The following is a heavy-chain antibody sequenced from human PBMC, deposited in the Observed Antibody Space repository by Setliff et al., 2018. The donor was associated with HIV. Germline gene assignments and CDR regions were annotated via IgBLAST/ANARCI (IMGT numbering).Heavy chain of an antibody. V-gene: IGHV4-38-2*02. D-gene: IGHD3-22*01. CDR2: MCHGGNNN. J-gene: IGHJ2*01. CDR1: GYSISSDYC. Sequence: PSETLSLTCGVSGYSISSDYCWGWIRQPPGKGLEWIGNMCHGGNNNYYNPSLKSRVTISVDTSKNQFSLKLNSVTAADTAVYYCARDQGRHFDSRGQVDFDLWGRGTLVTVSS. CDR3: ARDQGRHFDSRGQVDFDL.